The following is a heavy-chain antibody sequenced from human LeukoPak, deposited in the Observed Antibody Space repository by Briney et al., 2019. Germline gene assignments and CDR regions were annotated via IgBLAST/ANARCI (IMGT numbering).Heavy chain of an antibody. V-gene: IGHV1-24*01. CDR3: ATGCGSSWNDAYYYYGMDV. J-gene: IGHJ6*02. D-gene: IGHD1-1*01. Sequence: GSVKVSCTVSGYTLTELSMHWVRQAPGKGLEWMGGFDPEDGETIYAQKFQGRVTMTEDTSTDTAYMELSSLRSEDTAVYYCATGCGSSWNDAYYYYGMDVWGQGTTVTVSS. CDR2: FDPEDGET. CDR1: GYTLTELS.